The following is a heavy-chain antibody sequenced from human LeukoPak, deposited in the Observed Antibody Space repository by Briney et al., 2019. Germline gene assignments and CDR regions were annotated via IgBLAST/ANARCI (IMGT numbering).Heavy chain of an antibody. V-gene: IGHV3-53*01. CDR2: IYSGGST. J-gene: IGHJ4*02. Sequence: AGSLRLSCAASGFTVSSNYMSWVRQAPGKGLEGVSVIYSGGSTYYADSVRGRFTISRDNSKNTLYLQMNSLRAEDTALYYCANCINGVAGLGYWGQGTLVTVSS. CDR3: ANCINGVAGLGY. D-gene: IGHD6-19*01. CDR1: GFTVSSNY.